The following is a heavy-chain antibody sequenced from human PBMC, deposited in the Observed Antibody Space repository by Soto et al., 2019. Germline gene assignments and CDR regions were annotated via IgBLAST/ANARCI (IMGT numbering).Heavy chain of an antibody. CDR3: ASSRGSHDY. J-gene: IGHJ4*02. CDR1: GYSFTSYW. V-gene: IGHV5-10-1*01. D-gene: IGHD3-10*01. CDR2: IDPSDSYN. Sequence: GESPKIFCKGSGYSFTSYWISWVRQMPGKGVGWMGRIDPSDSYNNYSPSFQGHVTISADKSISTAYLQLSSLKASDTAMYYCASSRGSHDYWGQGTLVTVSS.